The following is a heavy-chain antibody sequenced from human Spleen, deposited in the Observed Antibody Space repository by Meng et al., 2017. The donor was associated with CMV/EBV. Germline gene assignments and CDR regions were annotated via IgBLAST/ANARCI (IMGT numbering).Heavy chain of an antibody. D-gene: IGHD1-26*01. CDR1: GFSFSSYG. Sequence: QVQLVESGGGVVQPGGSLRLSCAASGFSFSSYGMHWVRQAPGKGLGWVAFIRFDGGNKEYVDSVKGRFTISRDNSKITLYLQMNSLRTEDTAVYYCAKEGPSGSYRPAAGFFDYWGQGTLVTVAS. V-gene: IGHV3-30*02. CDR2: IRFDGGNK. J-gene: IGHJ4*02. CDR3: AKEGPSGSYRPAAGFFDY.